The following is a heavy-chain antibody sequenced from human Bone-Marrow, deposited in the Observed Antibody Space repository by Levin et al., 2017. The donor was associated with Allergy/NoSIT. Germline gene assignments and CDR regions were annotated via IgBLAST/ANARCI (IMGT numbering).Heavy chain of an antibody. J-gene: IGHJ5*02. V-gene: IGHV3-30-3*01. CDR2: ISYDGSNK. D-gene: IGHD1-26*01. Sequence: GESLKISCAASGFTFSSYAMHWVRQAPGKGLEWVAVISYDGSNKYYADSVKGRFTISRDNSKNTLYLQMNSLRAEDTAVYYCARDRQWELLGWFDPWGQGTLVTVSS. CDR1: GFTFSSYA. CDR3: ARDRQWELLGWFDP.